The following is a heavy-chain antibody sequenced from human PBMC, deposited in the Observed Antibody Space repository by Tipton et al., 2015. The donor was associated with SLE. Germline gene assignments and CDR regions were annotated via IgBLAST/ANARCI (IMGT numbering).Heavy chain of an antibody. CDR2: IYYSGST. V-gene: IGHV4-39*07. J-gene: IGHJ4*02. Sequence: LRLSCTVSGGSISSPTYYWGWIRQSPGKGLEWIGSIYYSGSTYYNPSLKSRVTISVDTSKNQFSLKLSSVTAADTAVYYCARVRYYFDYWGQGTLVTVSS. CDR3: ARVRYYFDY. CDR1: GGSISSPTYY. D-gene: IGHD3-16*02.